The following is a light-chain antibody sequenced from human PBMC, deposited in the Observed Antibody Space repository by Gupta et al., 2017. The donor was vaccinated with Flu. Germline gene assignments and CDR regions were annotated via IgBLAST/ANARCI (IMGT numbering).Light chain of an antibody. CDR1: SSDVGGYND. J-gene: IGLJ2*01. CDR3: GSYGGSKF. Sequence: QSALTPPPSSSGSPGQSVPHPCTGTSSDVGGYNDVSWYQKHAGKAPKLIIYEVNKRPSGVPDRFSGSKSGNTASLTVCGLLAEDEADYYSGSYGGSKFFGGGTKLTVL. V-gene: IGLV2-8*01. CDR2: EVN.